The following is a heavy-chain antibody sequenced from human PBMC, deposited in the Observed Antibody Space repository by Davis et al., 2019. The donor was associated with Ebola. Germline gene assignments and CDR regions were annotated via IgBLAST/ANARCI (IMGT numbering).Heavy chain of an antibody. CDR2: TITLLDTT. J-gene: IGHJ4*02. Sequence: SVQVSCKASGGIFDNYVISWVRQAPEQGLEGMGGTITLLDTTNYAQKFQGRATITADRSTSTFYMEMSSLTSDDTAVYYCTGGGSYYVLDYWGQGTLVTVSS. V-gene: IGHV1-69*10. D-gene: IGHD3-10*01. CDR3: TGGGSYYVLDY. CDR1: GGIFDNYV.